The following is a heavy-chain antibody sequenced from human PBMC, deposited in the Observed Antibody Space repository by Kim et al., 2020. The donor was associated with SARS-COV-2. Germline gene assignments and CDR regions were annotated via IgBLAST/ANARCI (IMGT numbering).Heavy chain of an antibody. D-gene: IGHD3-10*01. Sequence: YYADSVKGRFTISRDNSKNTLYLQMNSLRAEDTAVYYCANVWFGELLHDYWGQGTLVTVSS. CDR3: ANVWFGELLHDY. J-gene: IGHJ4*02. V-gene: IGHV3-23*01.